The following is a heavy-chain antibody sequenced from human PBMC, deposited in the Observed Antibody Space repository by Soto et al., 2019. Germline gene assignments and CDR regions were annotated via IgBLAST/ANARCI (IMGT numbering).Heavy chain of an antibody. CDR3: ATDGSLLEPLNYYGMDV. V-gene: IGHV1-24*01. CDR1: GYTLTELS. CDR2: FDPEDGKT. J-gene: IGHJ6*02. D-gene: IGHD1-1*01. Sequence: ASVKVSCKVSGYTLTELSMHWVRQAPGKGLEWMGGFDPEDGKTIYAQKFQGRVTMTEDTSTDTAYMELSSLRSEDTAVYYCATDGSLLEPLNYYGMDVWGQGTTVTVPS.